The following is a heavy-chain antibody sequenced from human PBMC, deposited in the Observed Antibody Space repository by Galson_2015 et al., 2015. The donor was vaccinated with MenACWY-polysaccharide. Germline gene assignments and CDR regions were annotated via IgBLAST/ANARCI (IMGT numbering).Heavy chain of an antibody. CDR2: ISYDGSNK. D-gene: IGHD4-23*01. CDR3: ATLFDYSGKVRRGGGVDY. Sequence: SLRLSCAASGFTFSSYGMHWVRQAPGKGLEWVAVISYDGSNKYYADSVKGRFTISRDNSKNTLYLQMNSLRAEDTAVYYCATLFDYSGKVRRGGGVDYWGQGTLVTVSS. CDR1: GFTFSSYG. V-gene: IGHV3-30*03. J-gene: IGHJ4*02.